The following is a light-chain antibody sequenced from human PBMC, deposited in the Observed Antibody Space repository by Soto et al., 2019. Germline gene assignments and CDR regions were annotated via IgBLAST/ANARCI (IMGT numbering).Light chain of an antibody. V-gene: IGKV1-5*03. Sequence: DIPMTQSPSTLSASVGDRVTITCRASQSLSIWLAWYQQKPGKAPKLLIYKASTLQSGVPSRFSGSGSGTAFTLTITSLQPDDFATYYCHQYNRFPRTFGQGTKVEIK. J-gene: IGKJ1*01. CDR1: QSLSIW. CDR3: HQYNRFPRT. CDR2: KAS.